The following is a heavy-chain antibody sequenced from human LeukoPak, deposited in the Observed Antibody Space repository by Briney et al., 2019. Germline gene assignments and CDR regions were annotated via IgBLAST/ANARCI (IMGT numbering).Heavy chain of an antibody. D-gene: IGHD6-13*01. CDR1: GFTFSSYG. CDR3: AKDQQQLVEYYFDY. CDR2: ISSDGVNK. J-gene: IGHJ4*02. Sequence: GGSLRLSCAASGFTFSSYGMHWVRQAPGKGLEWVAVISSDGVNKYSADSVKGRFTISRDNSKNTLYLQMNSLRAKDTAVYYCAKDQQQLVEYYFDYWGQGTLVTVSS. V-gene: IGHV3-30*18.